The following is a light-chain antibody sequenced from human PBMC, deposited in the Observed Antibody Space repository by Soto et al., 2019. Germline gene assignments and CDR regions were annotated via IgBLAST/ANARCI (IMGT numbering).Light chain of an antibody. Sequence: QSVLTQPASVSGSPGQSITISCTGTSSDVGSYNLVSWYQQHPGKAPKLMIYEGNKRPSGVSNRFSGSKSANTACLTISGLQTEVDADYYCCSYAGTNTFVFGTGTKLTVL. J-gene: IGLJ1*01. V-gene: IGLV2-23*01. CDR3: CSYAGTNTFV. CDR2: EGN. CDR1: SSDVGSYNL.